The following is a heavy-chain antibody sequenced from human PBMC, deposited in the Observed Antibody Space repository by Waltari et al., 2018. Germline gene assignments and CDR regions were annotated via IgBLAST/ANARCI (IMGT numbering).Heavy chain of an antibody. D-gene: IGHD1-26*01. CDR2: RRYDGSNK. J-gene: IGHJ4*02. CDR3: AKRIDSGLDY. CDR1: GFPSSALG. Sequence: QVQLVESGGGVVQPGCSLDLSCPQPGFPSSALGMHWFRQAPGKGLGWVAFRRYDGSNKYYADSGKGRFTISRDNSKNTLYLQMNSLRAEDTAVYYCAKRIDSGLDYWGQGTLVTVSS. V-gene: IGHV3-30*02.